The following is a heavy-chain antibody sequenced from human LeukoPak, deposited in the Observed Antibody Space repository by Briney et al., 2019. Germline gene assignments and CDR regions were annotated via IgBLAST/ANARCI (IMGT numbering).Heavy chain of an antibody. Sequence: GGSLRLSCAASGFMFSSYGMHWVRQAPGKGLEWVAVISYDGSNKYYADSVKGRFTISRDNSKNTLYLQMNSLRAEDTAVYYCAKDRGYGYSYGDYWGQGTLVTVSS. V-gene: IGHV3-30*18. CDR2: ISYDGSNK. CDR1: GFMFSSYG. D-gene: IGHD5-18*01. J-gene: IGHJ4*02. CDR3: AKDRGYGYSYGDY.